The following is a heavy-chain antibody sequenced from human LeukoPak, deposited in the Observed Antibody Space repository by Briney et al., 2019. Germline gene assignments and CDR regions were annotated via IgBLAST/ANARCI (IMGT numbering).Heavy chain of an antibody. D-gene: IGHD2-2*01. Sequence: ASVKVSFKASGYTFTIYDLNWVRQATGQGLEWMGGIIPIFGTANYSQKFQVRVTITADESTSTAYMELSSLRSEDTGVYYCARGEYQLLQYYYYYGMDVWGQGTTVTVSS. CDR1: GYTFTIYD. V-gene: IGHV1-69*13. CDR2: IIPIFGTA. J-gene: IGHJ6*02. CDR3: ARGEYQLLQYYYYYGMDV.